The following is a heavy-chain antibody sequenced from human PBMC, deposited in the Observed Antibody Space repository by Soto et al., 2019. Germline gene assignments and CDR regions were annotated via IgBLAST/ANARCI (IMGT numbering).Heavy chain of an antibody. CDR1: GFTFSDYY. V-gene: IGHV3-11*05. J-gene: IGHJ3*02. CDR2: ISSSTIYT. CDR3: ARDADILTGADAFDI. Sequence: QVQLVESGGGLVKPGGSLRLSCAASGFTFSDYYMSWIRQAPGKGLEWVSYISSSTIYTNYADSVKGRFTISRDNAKNSLYLQMNSLRAEDTAVDYCARDADILTGADAFDIWGQGTMVTVSS. D-gene: IGHD3-9*01.